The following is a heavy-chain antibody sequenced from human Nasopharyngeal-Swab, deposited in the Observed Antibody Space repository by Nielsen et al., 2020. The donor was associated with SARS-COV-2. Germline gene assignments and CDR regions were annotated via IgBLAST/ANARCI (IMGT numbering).Heavy chain of an antibody. CDR3: ARMMAGYDGYLQN. V-gene: IGHV1-8*01. D-gene: IGHD2-2*03. Sequence: ASVTVSCKASGYTFTSYDINWVRQAPGHGLEWLGRTQLNNGKTVFAQKFQGRVTMTWNTSITTAYTRLSGLRSDDTAVYYCARMMAGYDGYLQNWGQGTLVTVSS. CDR1: GYTFTSYD. CDR2: TQLNNGKT. J-gene: IGHJ1*01.